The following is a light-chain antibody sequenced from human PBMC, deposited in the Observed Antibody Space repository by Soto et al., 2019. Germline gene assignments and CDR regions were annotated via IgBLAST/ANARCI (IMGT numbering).Light chain of an antibody. Sequence: QAVVTQEPSLTVSLGGTVTLTCATSTGAVTSGYYPNWFQQKPGQAPRALIYSTNNKYSWTPARFSGSLLGGKAALTLSGVQPEDEADYYCLLYYGGQLGVFGGGTKLTVL. CDR2: STN. V-gene: IGLV7-43*01. J-gene: IGLJ2*01. CDR3: LLYYGGQLGV. CDR1: TGAVTSGYY.